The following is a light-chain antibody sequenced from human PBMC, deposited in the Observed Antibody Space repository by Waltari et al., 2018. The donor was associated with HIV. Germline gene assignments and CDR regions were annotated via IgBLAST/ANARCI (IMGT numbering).Light chain of an antibody. V-gene: IGLV2-8*01. CDR1: SSDVGGYNY. Sequence: QSALTQPPSASGSPGQSVTISCTGTSSDVGGYNYVSWYQLHPGKAPKLMIYEVSKRPSGVPDRFSGSKSGNTASLTVSGLQSEDEADDFCASYAGSTNVFGTGTKVTVL. J-gene: IGLJ1*01. CDR3: ASYAGSTNV. CDR2: EVS.